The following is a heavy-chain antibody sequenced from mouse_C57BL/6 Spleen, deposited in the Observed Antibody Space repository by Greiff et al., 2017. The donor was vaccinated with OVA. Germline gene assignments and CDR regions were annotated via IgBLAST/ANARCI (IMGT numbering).Heavy chain of an antibody. CDR1: GYAFSSSW. D-gene: IGHD4-1*01. Sequence: QVQLQQSGPELVKPGASVKISCKASGYAFSSSWMNWVKQRPGKGLEWIGRVYPGDGDTNYNGKFKGKATLTADKSSSTAYMQLSSLTSEDSAVYFCARTITGTGYWGQGTTLTVSS. CDR3: ARTITGTGY. J-gene: IGHJ2*01. CDR2: VYPGDGDT. V-gene: IGHV1-82*01.